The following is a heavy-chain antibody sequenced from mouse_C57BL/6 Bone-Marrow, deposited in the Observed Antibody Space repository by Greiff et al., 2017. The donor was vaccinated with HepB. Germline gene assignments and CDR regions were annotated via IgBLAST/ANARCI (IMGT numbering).Heavy chain of an antibody. Sequence: EVQVVESGGDLVKPGGSLKLSCAASGFTFSSYGMSWVRQTPDKRLEWVATISSGGSYTYYPDSVKGRFTISRDNAKNTLYLQMSSLKSEDTAMYYCARHIYYYGSSLYYCGQGTTLTVSS. V-gene: IGHV5-6*01. J-gene: IGHJ2*01. CDR1: GFTFSSYG. D-gene: IGHD1-1*01. CDR3: ARHIYYYGSSLYY. CDR2: ISSGGSYT.